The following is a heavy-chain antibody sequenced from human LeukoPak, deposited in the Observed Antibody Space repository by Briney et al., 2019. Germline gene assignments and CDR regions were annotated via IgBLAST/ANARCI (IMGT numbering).Heavy chain of an antibody. CDR1: GFTFNIYW. CDR3: AKGNDFWSGYPDYFDY. Sequence: PGGSLRLSCAASGFTFNIYWMTWVRQAPGKGLVWVSRINPDGSSTDYADSVKGRFTISRDNAKNSLYLQMNSLRAEDTALYYCAKGNDFWSGYPDYFDYWGQGTLVTVSS. J-gene: IGHJ4*02. CDR2: INPDGSST. D-gene: IGHD3-3*01. V-gene: IGHV3-74*01.